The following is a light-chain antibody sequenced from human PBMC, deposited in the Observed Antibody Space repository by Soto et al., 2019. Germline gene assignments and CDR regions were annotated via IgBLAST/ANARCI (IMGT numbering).Light chain of an antibody. V-gene: IGLV2-14*01. CDR1: RSDVGGYNY. CDR3: SSYTSSSTSV. Sequence: QSALTQPASVSGSPGQSITISCTGTRSDVGGYNYVYWHQQHPGKAPKLMIYDVTTRPSGVSDRFSGSKSGNTASLTISGLQAEDEADYYCSSYTSSSTSVFGAGTKLTVL. CDR2: DVT. J-gene: IGLJ1*01.